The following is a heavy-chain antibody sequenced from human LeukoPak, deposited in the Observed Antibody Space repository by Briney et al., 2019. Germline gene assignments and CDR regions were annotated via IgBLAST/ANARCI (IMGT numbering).Heavy chain of an antibody. CDR1: GFTFSSYS. CDR2: ISSSSSYI. V-gene: IGHV3-21*01. Sequence: GGSLRLSCAASGFTFSSYSMNWVRQAPGKGLEGVSSISSSSSYIYYADSVKGRFTISRDNAKNSLYLQMNSLRAEDTAVYYCARGYCSSTSCYHGDYYYYYMDVWGKGTTVTVSS. D-gene: IGHD2-2*01. CDR3: ARGYCSSTSCYHGDYYYYYMDV. J-gene: IGHJ6*03.